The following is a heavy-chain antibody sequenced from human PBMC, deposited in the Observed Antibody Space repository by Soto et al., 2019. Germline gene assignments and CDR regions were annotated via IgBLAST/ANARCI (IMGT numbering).Heavy chain of an antibody. CDR2: IWYDGSNK. CDR3: ARDSNYYDSSGSHIDY. CDR1: GFTFSSYG. D-gene: IGHD3-22*01. J-gene: IGHJ4*02. Sequence: QVQLVESGGGVVQPGRSLRLSCAASGFTFSSYGMHWVRQAPGKGLEWVAVIWYDGSNKYYADSVKGRFTISRDNSKNTLYLEMNSLTAKDTAVYYCARDSNYYDSSGSHIDYWGQGTLVTVSS. V-gene: IGHV3-33*01.